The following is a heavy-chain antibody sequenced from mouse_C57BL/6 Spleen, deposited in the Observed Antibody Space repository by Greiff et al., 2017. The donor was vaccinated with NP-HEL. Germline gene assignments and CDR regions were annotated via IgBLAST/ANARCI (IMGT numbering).Heavy chain of an antibody. CDR3: AVTTVVLYYYAMDY. CDR2: IDPNSGGT. D-gene: IGHD1-1*01. CDR1: GYTFTSYW. J-gene: IGHJ4*01. Sequence: VQLQQSGAELVKPGASVKLSCKASGYTFTSYWMHWVKQRPGRGLEWIGRIDPNSGGTKYNEKFKSKATLTIDKPSSTAYMQLSSLTSEDSAVYYCAVTTVVLYYYAMDYWGQGTSVTVSS. V-gene: IGHV1-72*01.